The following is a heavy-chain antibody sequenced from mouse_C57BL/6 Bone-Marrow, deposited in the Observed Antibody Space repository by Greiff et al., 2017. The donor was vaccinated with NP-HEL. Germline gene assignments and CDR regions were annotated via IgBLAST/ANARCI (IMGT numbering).Heavy chain of an antibody. Sequence: QVQLQQSGAELARPGASVKLSCKASGYTFTSYGISWVKQRTGQGLEWIGEIYPRSGNTYYNEKFKGKATLTADKSSSTAYMELRSLTSEDSAVYFCAGGYYDYDGAMDYWGQGTAVTVSS. CDR1: GYTFTSYG. J-gene: IGHJ4*01. CDR3: AGGYYDYDGAMDY. V-gene: IGHV1-81*01. CDR2: IYPRSGNT. D-gene: IGHD2-4*01.